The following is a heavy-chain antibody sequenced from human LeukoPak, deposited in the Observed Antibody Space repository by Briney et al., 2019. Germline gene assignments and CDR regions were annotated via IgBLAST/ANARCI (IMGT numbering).Heavy chain of an antibody. D-gene: IGHD1-26*01. V-gene: IGHV1-18*01. J-gene: IGHJ4*02. CDR3: ARSGRGTYYYFDL. Sequence: GASVKVSCKASGDTFSSYVINWVRQAPGQGLEWMGWISGSNGNTNYAQKFQGRVSMTADTSTSTAYMELRSLRSDDTAVYYCARSGRGTYYYFDLWGQGTLVTVSS. CDR1: GDTFSSYV. CDR2: ISGSNGNT.